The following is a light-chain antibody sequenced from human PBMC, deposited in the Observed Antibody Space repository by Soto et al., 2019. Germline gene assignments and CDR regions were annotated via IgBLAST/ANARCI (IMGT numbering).Light chain of an antibody. CDR2: DAS. V-gene: IGKV1-5*01. J-gene: IGKJ1*01. CDR1: QSISQW. Sequence: DSQMTHAPATLSASVVNGCAMTCRASQSISQWVAWYQQKAGRAPELLIYDASKLKSGVPSRFSGSGSGTEFSLTITSLQPDDSAMYYCQQYNGYSWTFGRGTKVDI. CDR3: QQYNGYSWT.